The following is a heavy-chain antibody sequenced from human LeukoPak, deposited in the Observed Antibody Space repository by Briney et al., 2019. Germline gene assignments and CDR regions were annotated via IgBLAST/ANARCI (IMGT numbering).Heavy chain of an antibody. J-gene: IGHJ4*02. V-gene: IGHV1-8*01. D-gene: IGHD5-12*01. CDR3: ARGRNIVATVIGY. Sequence: ASVKVSCKASGYTFTSYDINWVRQATGQGLEWMGWMNPDSGNTGYAQKFQGRVTMTRNTSISTAYMELSSLRSEDTAVYYCARGRNIVATVIGYWGQGTLVTVSS. CDR2: MNPDSGNT. CDR1: GYTFTSYD.